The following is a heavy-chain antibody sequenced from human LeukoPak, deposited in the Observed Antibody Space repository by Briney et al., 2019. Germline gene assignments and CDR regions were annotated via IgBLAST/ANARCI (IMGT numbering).Heavy chain of an antibody. V-gene: IGHV3-30*02. Sequence: GGSLRLSCAASGFTFSSYTMSWVRQAPGKGLEWVAFIRYDGSNKYYADSVKGRFTISRDNSKNTLYLQMNSLRAEDTAVYYCAKDRVLAGTTFWFDPWGQGTLVTVSS. CDR2: IRYDGSNK. D-gene: IGHD1-7*01. CDR3: AKDRVLAGTTFWFDP. CDR1: GFTFSSYT. J-gene: IGHJ5*02.